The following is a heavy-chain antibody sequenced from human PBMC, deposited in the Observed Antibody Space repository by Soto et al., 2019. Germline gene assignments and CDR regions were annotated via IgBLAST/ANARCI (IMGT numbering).Heavy chain of an antibody. CDR3: ARALNFRDYDFWSGPIYYYDGMDV. V-gene: IGHV1-18*04. D-gene: IGHD3-3*01. J-gene: IGHJ6*02. Sequence: QVQLVQSGAEVKKPGASVKVSCKASGYTFTSYGISWVRQAPGQGLEWMGWISAYNGNTNYAQKLQGRVTMTTDTSTSTAYMELRSLRSDDTAVYYCARALNFRDYDFWSGPIYYYDGMDVWDQGTTVTVSS. CDR1: GYTFTSYG. CDR2: ISAYNGNT.